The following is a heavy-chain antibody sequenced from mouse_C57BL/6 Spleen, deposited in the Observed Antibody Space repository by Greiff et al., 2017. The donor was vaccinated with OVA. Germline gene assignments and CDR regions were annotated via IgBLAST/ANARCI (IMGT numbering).Heavy chain of an antibody. V-gene: IGHV1-15*01. J-gene: IGHJ3*01. CDR3: TLIYYDYDVDWFAY. Sequence: VQLQQSGAELVRPGASVTLSCKASGYTFTDYEMHWVKQTPVHGLEWIGAIDPETGGTAYNQKFTGKAILTADKSSSTAYMELRSRTSEDSAVYYCTLIYYDYDVDWFAYWGQGTLVTVSA. D-gene: IGHD2-4*01. CDR2: IDPETGGT. CDR1: GYTFTDYE.